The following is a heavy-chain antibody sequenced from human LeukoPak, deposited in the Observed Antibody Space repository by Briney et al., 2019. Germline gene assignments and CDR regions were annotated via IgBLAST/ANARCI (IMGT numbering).Heavy chain of an antibody. CDR3: ASPTLGYYYGMDV. V-gene: IGHV5-51*01. D-gene: IGHD6-13*01. CDR2: IYPGDSGT. J-gene: IGHJ6*02. CDR1: GYSFTSYW. Sequence: GESLKVSCKGSGYSFTSYWIGWVRQMPGKGLEWMGIIYPGDSGTRYSPSFQGQVTISADKSISTAYLQWSSLKASDTAMYYCASPTLGYYYGMDVWGQGTTVTVSS.